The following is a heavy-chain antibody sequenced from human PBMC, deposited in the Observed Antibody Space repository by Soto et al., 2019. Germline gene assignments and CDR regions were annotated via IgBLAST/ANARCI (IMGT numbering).Heavy chain of an antibody. V-gene: IGHV4-59*01. CDR3: ARGLDSSSWYYFDY. CDR1: GGSFGGYY. D-gene: IGHD6-13*01. Sequence: PSDTLSLTCAVYGGSFGGYYWSWIRQPPGTGLEWIGHIYYSGSTNYNPSLKSRVTISVDTSKNQFSLKLSSVTAADTAMYYCARGLDSSSWYYFDYWGQGTLVTVSS. CDR2: IYYSGST. J-gene: IGHJ4*02.